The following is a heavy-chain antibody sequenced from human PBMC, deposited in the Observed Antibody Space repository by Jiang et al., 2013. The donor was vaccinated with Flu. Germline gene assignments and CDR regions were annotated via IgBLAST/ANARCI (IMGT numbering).Heavy chain of an antibody. CDR3: ARRTSGGTLFDI. D-gene: IGHD2-15*01. CDR1: GGIFSSNT. J-gene: IGHJ3*02. CDR2: IIPILGMA. Sequence: SGAEVKKPGSSVKVSCRASGGIFSSNTISWVRQAPGQGLEWMGRIIPILGMANYAQKFQGRVTITADKSANTAYMELSSLRSEDTAVYYCARRTSGGTLFDIWGQGTMVTVSS. V-gene: IGHV1-69*04.